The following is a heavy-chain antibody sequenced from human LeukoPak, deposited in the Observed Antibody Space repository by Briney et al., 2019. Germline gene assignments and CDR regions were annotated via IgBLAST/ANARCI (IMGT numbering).Heavy chain of an antibody. J-gene: IGHJ4*02. V-gene: IGHV1-69*13. CDR2: IIPIFGTA. CDR3: ASEYSSGWWDTVAFDY. D-gene: IGHD6-19*01. CDR1: GGTFSSYA. Sequence: SVKVSCKASGGTFSSYAISWVRQAPGQGLEWMGGIIPIFGTANHAQKFQGRVTITADESTSTAYMELSSLRSEDTAVYYCASEYSSGWWDTVAFDYWGQGTLVTVSS.